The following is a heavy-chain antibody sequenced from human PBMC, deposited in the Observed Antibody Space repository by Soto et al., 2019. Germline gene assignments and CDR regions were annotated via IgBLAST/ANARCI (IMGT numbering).Heavy chain of an antibody. CDR3: ARDRGISSYYDILTGYLLRSPPNWFDP. V-gene: IGHV1-18*01. Sequence: ASVKVSCKASGYTFTSYGISWVRQAPGQGLEWMGWISAYNGNTNYAQKLQGRVTMTTETSTSTAYMELRSLRSDDTAVYYCARDRGISSYYDILTGYLLRSPPNWFDPWGQGTLVTVSS. CDR2: ISAYNGNT. CDR1: GYTFTSYG. D-gene: IGHD3-9*01. J-gene: IGHJ5*02.